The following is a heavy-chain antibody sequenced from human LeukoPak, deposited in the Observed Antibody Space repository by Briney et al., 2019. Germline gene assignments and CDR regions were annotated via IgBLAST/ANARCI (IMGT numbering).Heavy chain of an antibody. J-gene: IGHJ4*02. CDR1: GVSISGYY. D-gene: IGHD5-24*01. V-gene: IGHV4-59*08. Sequence: PSETLSLTCTVSGVSISGYYWTWIRQPPGKGLEWIGYIYYSGSTNYNPSLKSRVTIPVDTSKNQFSLKLSSVTDADTAVYYCASFGRRDGYNPYYFDYWGQGSLVTVSS. CDR2: IYYSGST. CDR3: ASFGRRDGYNPYYFDY.